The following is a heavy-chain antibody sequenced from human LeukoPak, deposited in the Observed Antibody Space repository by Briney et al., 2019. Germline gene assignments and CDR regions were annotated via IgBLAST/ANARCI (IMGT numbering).Heavy chain of an antibody. CDR2: IIPIFGTA. D-gene: IGHD3-10*01. Sequence: GASVKVSCKASGGTFSSYAISWVRQAPGQGLEWMGGIIPIFGTANYAQKFQGRVTITADESTSTAYMELSSLRSEDTAVYYCARGYYGSGRPGLINFDYWGQGTLVTVSS. J-gene: IGHJ4*02. CDR1: GGTFSSYA. V-gene: IGHV1-69*13. CDR3: ARGYYGSGRPGLINFDY.